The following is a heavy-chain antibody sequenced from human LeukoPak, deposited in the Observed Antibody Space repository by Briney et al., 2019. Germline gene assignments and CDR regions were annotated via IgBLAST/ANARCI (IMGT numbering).Heavy chain of an antibody. J-gene: IGHJ4*02. CDR2: IYYSGST. Sequence: SQTLSLTCTVSGGSISSGDYYWSWIRQPPGKGLEWIGYIYYSGSTYYNPSLKSRVTISVDTSKNQFSLKLSSVTAADTAVYYCARVKAAAGTFYFDYWGQGTLVTVSS. V-gene: IGHV4-30-4*01. CDR3: ARVKAAAGTFYFDY. CDR1: GGSISSGDYY. D-gene: IGHD6-13*01.